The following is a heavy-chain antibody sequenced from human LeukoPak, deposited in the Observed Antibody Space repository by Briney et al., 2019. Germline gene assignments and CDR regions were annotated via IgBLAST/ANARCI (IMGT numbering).Heavy chain of an antibody. CDR2: ISYDGSNK. J-gene: IGHJ6*02. D-gene: IGHD6-19*01. Sequence: GSLRLSCAASGFTFSSYAMHWVRQAPGKGLEWVAVISYDGSNKYYADSVKSRFTISRDNSKNTLYLQMNSLRAEDTAVYYCARDSRAVAGLYYYYGMDVWGQGTTVTVSS. CDR3: ARDSRAVAGLYYYYGMDV. CDR1: GFTFSSYA. V-gene: IGHV3-30-3*01.